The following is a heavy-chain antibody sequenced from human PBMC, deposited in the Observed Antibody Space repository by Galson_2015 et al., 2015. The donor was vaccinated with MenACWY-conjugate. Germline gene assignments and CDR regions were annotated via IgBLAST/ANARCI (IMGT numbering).Heavy chain of an antibody. CDR3: ARAHPGCGDAYNSQNCFDY. CDR2: SVPTRGTT. J-gene: IGHJ4*02. CDR1: GGTFSSYG. D-gene: IGHD5-24*01. Sequence: SVKVSCKASGGTFSSYGISWVRQAPGQGLEWMGGSVPTRGTTDYARKFQDRVTITADESTRTAHMEMSSLRSEDTAVYYCARAHPGCGDAYNSQNCFDYWGQGTLVTVSS. V-gene: IGHV1-69*13.